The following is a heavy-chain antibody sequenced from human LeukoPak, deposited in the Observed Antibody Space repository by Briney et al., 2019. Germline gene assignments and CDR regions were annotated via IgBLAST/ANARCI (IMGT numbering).Heavy chain of an antibody. V-gene: IGHV3-21*04. J-gene: IGHJ5*02. CDR2: ISSSSNYI. Sequence: PGGSLRLSCAASGFTFSSHSMTWVRQAPGKGLEWVSSISSSSNYIYYADSVKGRFTISRDNAKNSLYLQMSSLRAEDTAVYNCAREGDDNWFDPWGQGTLVTVSS. CDR1: GFTFSSHS. CDR3: AREGDDNWFDP. D-gene: IGHD3-10*01.